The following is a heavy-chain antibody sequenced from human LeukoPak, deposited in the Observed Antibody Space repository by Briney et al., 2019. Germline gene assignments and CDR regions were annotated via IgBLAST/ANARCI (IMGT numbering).Heavy chain of an antibody. Sequence: SQTLSLTCAISGDIVSSNSAAWNWIRQSPSRGLEWLGRTYYRSKWYNGYAVSVKSRITINPDTSKNQFSLQLNSVTPEDTAVYYCARAPGALYRSSWGAEYFQHWGQGTLVTVSS. J-gene: IGHJ1*01. V-gene: IGHV6-1*01. CDR2: TYYRSKWYN. CDR1: GDIVSSNSAA. D-gene: IGHD6-13*01. CDR3: ARAPGALYRSSWGAEYFQH.